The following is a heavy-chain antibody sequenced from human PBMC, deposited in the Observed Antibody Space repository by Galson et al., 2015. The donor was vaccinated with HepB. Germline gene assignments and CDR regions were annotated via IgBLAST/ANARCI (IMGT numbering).Heavy chain of an antibody. CDR1: GFSLSTGGMC. CDR3: ARIRVATGKEITFDY. CDR2: IDWDDVK. V-gene: IGHV2-70*11. D-gene: IGHD5-12*01. Sequence: PALVKPTQTLTLTCTFSGFSLSTGGMCVSWIRQPPGKALEWLARIDWDDVKYYSTSLKTRLTISKDTSKNQVVLTMTKMDPVDTATYYCARIRVATGKEITFDYWAREPWSPSPQ. J-gene: IGHJ4*02.